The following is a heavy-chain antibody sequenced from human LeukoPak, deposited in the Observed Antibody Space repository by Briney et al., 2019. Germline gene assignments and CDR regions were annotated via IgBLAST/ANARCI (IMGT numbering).Heavy chain of an antibody. Sequence: PSETLSLTCTVSGGSISSSSYYWGWFRQPPGKGLEWIGSIYYTGASYYNPSLKSRVTISIDTSKKHFSLKLTSVTAADTAVYYCARGAPPQNWGQGTLVTVSS. CDR3: ARGAPPQN. CDR1: GGSISSSSYY. J-gene: IGHJ4*02. CDR2: IYYTGAS. V-gene: IGHV4-39*07.